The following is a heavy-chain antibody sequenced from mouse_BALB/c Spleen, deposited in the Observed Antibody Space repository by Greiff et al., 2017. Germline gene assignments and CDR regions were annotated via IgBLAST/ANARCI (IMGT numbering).Heavy chain of an antibody. CDR3: AREGNYGAMDY. Sequence: DVQLVESGGGLVQPGGSRKLSCAASGFTFSSFGMHWVRQAPEKGLEWVAYISSGSSTIYYADTVKGRFTISRDNPKNTLFLQMTSLRSEDTAMYYCAREGNYGAMDYWGQGTSVTVSS. D-gene: IGHD2-1*01. V-gene: IGHV5-17*02. J-gene: IGHJ4*01. CDR1: GFTFSSFG. CDR2: ISSGSSTI.